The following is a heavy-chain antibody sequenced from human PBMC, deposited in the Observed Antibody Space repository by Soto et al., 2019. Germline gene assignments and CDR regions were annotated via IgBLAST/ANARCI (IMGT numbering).Heavy chain of an antibody. CDR3: ERARGYSYGYRWFDT. D-gene: IGHD5-18*01. Sequence: SETLSLTCAVSGYSISSGYYWGWIRQPPGKGLEWIGSIYHSGSTYYNPSLKSRVTISVDTSKNQFSLKLSSVTAADTAVYYCERARGYSYGYRWFDTWGQGTLVTVSA. CDR1: GYSISSGYY. J-gene: IGHJ5*02. CDR2: IYHSGST. V-gene: IGHV4-38-2*01.